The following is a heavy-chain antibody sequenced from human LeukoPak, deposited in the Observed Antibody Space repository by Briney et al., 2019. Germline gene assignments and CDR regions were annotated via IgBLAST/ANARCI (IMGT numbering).Heavy chain of an antibody. D-gene: IGHD4-17*01. J-gene: IGHJ4*02. CDR1: GFTFSSYG. V-gene: IGHV3-30*02. Sequence: GGSLRLSCAASGFTFSSYGMHRVRQAPGKGLEWVAFIRYDGSNKYYADSVKGRFTISRDNSKNTLYLQMNSLRAEDTAVYYCAKAFGDYEATLTDYWGQGTLVTVSS. CDR3: AKAFGDYEATLTDY. CDR2: IRYDGSNK.